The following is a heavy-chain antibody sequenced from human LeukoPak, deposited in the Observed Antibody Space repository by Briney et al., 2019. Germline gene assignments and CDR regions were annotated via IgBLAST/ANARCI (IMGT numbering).Heavy chain of an antibody. CDR2: INHSGST. J-gene: IGHJ3*02. V-gene: IGHV4-34*01. CDR3: ARIPTYYYDSSGPYAFDI. Sequence: SETLSLTCAVYGGSFSGYYWSWIRQPPGKGLEWIGEINHSGSTNYNPSLKSRVTISVDTSKNQFSLKLSSVTAADTAVYYCARIPTYYYDSSGPYAFDIWGQGTMVTVSS. D-gene: IGHD3-22*01. CDR1: GGSFSGYY.